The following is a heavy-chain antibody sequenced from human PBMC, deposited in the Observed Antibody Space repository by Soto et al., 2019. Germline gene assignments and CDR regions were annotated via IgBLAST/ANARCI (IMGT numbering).Heavy chain of an antibody. Sequence: QVHLVQSGAEVKKPGASVKVSCKASGYTFTSYGITWVRQAPGQGLEWMGWISAHNGNTDYAQKLQGRVIVTRDTSTSTAYMGLRSLRSDVTAVYYCARGRYGDYWGQGALVTVSS. D-gene: IGHD1-1*01. V-gene: IGHV1-18*01. J-gene: IGHJ4*02. CDR3: ARGRYGDY. CDR1: GYTFTSYG. CDR2: ISAHNGNT.